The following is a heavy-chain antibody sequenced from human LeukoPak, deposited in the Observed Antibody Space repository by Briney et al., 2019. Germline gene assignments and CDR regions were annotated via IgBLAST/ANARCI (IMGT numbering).Heavy chain of an antibody. J-gene: IGHJ4*02. CDR2: IYYSGST. CDR3: ATSDGYPSHFDY. V-gene: IGHV4-59*08. CDR1: GGSISSYY. Sequence: SETLSLTCTVSGGSISSYYWSWIRQPPGKGLEWIGYIYYSGSTNYNPSLKSRVTISVDTSKNQFSLKLSSVTAADTAVYYCATSDGYPSHFDYWGQGTLVTVSS. D-gene: IGHD5-24*01.